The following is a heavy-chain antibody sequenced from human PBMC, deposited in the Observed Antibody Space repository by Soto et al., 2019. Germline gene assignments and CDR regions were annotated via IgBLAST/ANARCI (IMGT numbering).Heavy chain of an antibody. J-gene: IGHJ4*02. V-gene: IGHV3-43*02. CDR2: ISGDGGST. D-gene: IGHD3-10*01. CDR3: AKAQANPDASEFDY. Sequence: GGSLRLSCAASGFTFDDYAMHWVRQAPGKGLEWVSLISGDGGSTYYADSVKGRFTISRDNSKNSLYLQMNSLRTEDNALYYCAKAQANPDASEFDYWGQGTLVTVSS. CDR1: GFTFDDYA.